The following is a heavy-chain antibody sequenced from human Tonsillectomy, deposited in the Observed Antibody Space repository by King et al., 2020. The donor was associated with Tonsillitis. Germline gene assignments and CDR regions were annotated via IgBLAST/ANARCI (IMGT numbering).Heavy chain of an antibody. CDR2: IKEDGTEK. J-gene: IGHJ3*02. CDR1: GFTFSSHW. CDR3: ARRAYCGGDCYGAFDI. D-gene: IGHD2-21*02. V-gene: IGHV3-7*03. Sequence: VQLVESGGGLVQPGGSLRLSCAASGFTFSSHWMSWVRQAPGKGLEWVANIKEDGTEKKCVDSVKGRFTISRDNAKNSVFLQMNSLRAEDTAVYYCARRAYCGGDCYGAFDIWGQGTMVTVSS.